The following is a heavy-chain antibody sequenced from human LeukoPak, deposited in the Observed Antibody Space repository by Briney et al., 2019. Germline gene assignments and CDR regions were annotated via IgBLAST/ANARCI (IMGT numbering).Heavy chain of an antibody. Sequence: SQTLSLTCAISGDSVSSNSAGWNWIRQSPPRGLEWLGRTYYRSKWYNDYAVSVKSRISINPDTSKNQFSLQLNSVTPEDTAVYYCARDHNDYYGMDVWGQGTTVTVSS. CDR2: TYYRSKWYN. J-gene: IGHJ6*02. V-gene: IGHV6-1*01. D-gene: IGHD1-14*01. CDR1: GDSVSSNSAG. CDR3: ARDHNDYYGMDV.